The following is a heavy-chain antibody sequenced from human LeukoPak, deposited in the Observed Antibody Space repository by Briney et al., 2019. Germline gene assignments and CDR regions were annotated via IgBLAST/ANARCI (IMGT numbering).Heavy chain of an antibody. CDR1: GFTFSIYW. CDR3: ARDGVDIAMRTADY. J-gene: IGHJ4*02. CDR2: INQDGSEK. D-gene: IGHD5-18*01. V-gene: IGHV3-7*01. Sequence: PGGSLRLSCAAYGFTFSIYWMTWVRQAPGKGLEWVANINQDGSEKYYVDSVKGRFTISRDNAKNSLFLQMNNLRAEDTAVYYCARDGVDIAMRTADYWGQGTLVTVSS.